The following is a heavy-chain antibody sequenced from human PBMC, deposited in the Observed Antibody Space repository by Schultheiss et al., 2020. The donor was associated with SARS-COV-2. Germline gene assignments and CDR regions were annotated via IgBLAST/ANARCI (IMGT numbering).Heavy chain of an antibody. Sequence: KVSCKASGGTFSSYAISWVRQAPGQGLEWMGGIIPIFGTANYAQKFQERVTITRDMSTSTAYMELSSLRSEDTAVYYCAATYDFWSGSYWGQGTLVTVS. V-gene: IGHV1-69*05. J-gene: IGHJ4*02. CDR2: IIPIFGTA. CDR1: GGTFSSYA. CDR3: AATYDFWSGSY. D-gene: IGHD3-3*01.